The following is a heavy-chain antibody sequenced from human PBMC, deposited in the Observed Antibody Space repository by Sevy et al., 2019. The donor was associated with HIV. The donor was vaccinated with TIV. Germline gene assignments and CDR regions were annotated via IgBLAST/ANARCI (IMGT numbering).Heavy chain of an antibody. CDR1: GFTFSSYS. V-gene: IGHV3-21*01. CDR3: ARGLTEADYDYVWGSYRSDYFDY. CDR2: ISSSSSYI. D-gene: IGHD3-16*02. J-gene: IGHJ4*02. Sequence: GGSLRLSCAASGFTFSSYSMNWVRQAPGKGLEWVSSISSSSSYIYYADSVKGRFTISRDNAKNSLYLQMNSLRAEDTAVYYCARGLTEADYDYVWGSYRSDYFDYWGQGTLVTVSS.